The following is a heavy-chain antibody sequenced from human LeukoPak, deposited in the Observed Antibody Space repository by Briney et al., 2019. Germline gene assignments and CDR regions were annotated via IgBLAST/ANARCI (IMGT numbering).Heavy chain of an antibody. D-gene: IGHD4-17*01. CDR3: ARDNYGRLDY. CDR2: IDPNSDST. Sequence: GASVKVSCKPSGYTFPYYTHWVRQAPGQGLEWMGWIDPNSDSTISAQKFQGRVTMTKDSSISTVYMELNRLKSDDTAVYYCARDNYGRLDYWGQGTLVTVSS. CDR1: GYTFPYY. V-gene: IGHV1-2*02. J-gene: IGHJ4*02.